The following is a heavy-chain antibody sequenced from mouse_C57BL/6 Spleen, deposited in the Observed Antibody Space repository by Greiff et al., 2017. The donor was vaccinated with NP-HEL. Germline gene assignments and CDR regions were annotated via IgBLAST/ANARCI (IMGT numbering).Heavy chain of an antibody. CDR3: TGGYGSDYAMDY. D-gene: IGHD1-1*01. CDR1: GFNIKDDY. J-gene: IGHJ4*01. CDR2: IDPENGDT. V-gene: IGHV14-4*01. Sequence: VQLKQSGAELVRPGASVKLSCTASGFNIKDDYMHWVKQRPEQGLEWIGWIDPENGDTEYASKFQGKATITADTSSNTAYLQLSSLTSEDTAVYYCTGGYGSDYAMDYWGQGTSVTVSS.